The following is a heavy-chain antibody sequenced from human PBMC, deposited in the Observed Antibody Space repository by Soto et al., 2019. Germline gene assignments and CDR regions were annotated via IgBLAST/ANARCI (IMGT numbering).Heavy chain of an antibody. Sequence: SVKVSCKASGGTFSSYAISWLRQSAGQGLEWMGGIIPIFGTANYAQKFQGRVTITADEATSTAYMELSSLRSEDTAVYYCARGALRPPNCYGSGSAWDYWGQGTLVTVSS. CDR3: ARGALRPPNCYGSGSAWDY. CDR1: GGTFSSYA. V-gene: IGHV1-69*13. J-gene: IGHJ4*02. CDR2: IIPIFGTA. D-gene: IGHD3-10*01.